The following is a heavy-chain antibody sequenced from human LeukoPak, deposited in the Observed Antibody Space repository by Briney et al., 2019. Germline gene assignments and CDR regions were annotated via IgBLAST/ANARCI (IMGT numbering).Heavy chain of an antibody. J-gene: IGHJ6*03. V-gene: IGHV3-23*01. D-gene: IGHD3-16*01. Sequence: GGSLRLSCAASGSTFTSYAMSWVRQAPGKGLEWVSSISGSGGGTFYADSVKGRFTISRDNSKNTLYLQMNSLRVEDTAVYYCAKAPRFGDHATEYYYYYMHVWGKGTTVTVSS. CDR1: GSTFTSYA. CDR3: AKAPRFGDHATEYYYYYMHV. CDR2: ISGSGGGT.